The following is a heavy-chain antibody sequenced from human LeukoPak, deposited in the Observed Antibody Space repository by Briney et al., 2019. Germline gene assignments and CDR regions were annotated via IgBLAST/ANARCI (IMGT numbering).Heavy chain of an antibody. CDR1: GFTFSSYS. J-gene: IGHJ4*02. CDR3: AREYGYYLDS. CDR2: IKEDGSEK. Sequence: PGGSLRLSCAASGFTFSSYSMTWVRQAPGKGLEWVANIKEDGSEKYYVDSVTGRFTISRDNAKNLLYLQMNSLRAEDTAVYFCAREYGYYLDSWGQGTLVTVSS. V-gene: IGHV3-7*01. D-gene: IGHD3-22*01.